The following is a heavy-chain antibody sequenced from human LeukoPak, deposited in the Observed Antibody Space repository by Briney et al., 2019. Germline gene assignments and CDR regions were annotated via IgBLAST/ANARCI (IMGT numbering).Heavy chain of an antibody. J-gene: IGHJ5*02. Sequence: PSETLSLTCTVSGGSISSSSYYWGWIRQPPGKGLEWIGSIYYSGSTYYNPSLKSRVTISVDTSKNQFSLKLSSVTAADTAVYYCARGTGALLWFGESRYNWFDPWGQGTLVTVSS. V-gene: IGHV4-39*07. CDR3: ARGTGALLWFGESRYNWFDP. CDR2: IYYSGST. D-gene: IGHD3-10*01. CDR1: GGSISSSSYY.